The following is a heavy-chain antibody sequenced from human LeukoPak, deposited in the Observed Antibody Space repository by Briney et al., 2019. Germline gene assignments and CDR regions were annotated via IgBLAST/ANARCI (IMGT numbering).Heavy chain of an antibody. CDR1: GFTLSGYS. V-gene: IGHV3-21*01. D-gene: IGHD5-24*01. CDR3: VRDVDI. Sequence: GGSLRLSCAASGFTLSGYSMNWVRQAPGKGLEWVSSITSESNYIYYAASLKGRFTISRDNAKNSVYLQMNGLTVEDTAVYYCVRDVDIWGQGTLVTVSS. CDR2: ITSESNYI. J-gene: IGHJ4*02.